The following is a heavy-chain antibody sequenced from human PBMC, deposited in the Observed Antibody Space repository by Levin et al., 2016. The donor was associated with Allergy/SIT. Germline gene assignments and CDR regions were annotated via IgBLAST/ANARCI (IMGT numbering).Heavy chain of an antibody. CDR2: IWYDGSNK. J-gene: IGHJ4*02. CDR3: ARSSYSSDWYSDY. V-gene: IGHV3-33*01. Sequence: WIRQPPGKGLEWVAVIWYDGSNKYYADSVKGRLTISRDNSKNTLYLQMNSLRDEDTAVYYCARSSYSSDWYSDYWGQGTLVTVSS. D-gene: IGHD6-19*01.